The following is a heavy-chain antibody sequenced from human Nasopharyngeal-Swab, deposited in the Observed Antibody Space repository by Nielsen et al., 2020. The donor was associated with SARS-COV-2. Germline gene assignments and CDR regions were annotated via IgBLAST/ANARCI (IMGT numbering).Heavy chain of an antibody. Sequence: GESLKISCPASGFTFSSYAMSWVREAPGKGLDWVSAISGSGGSTYYADSVQGRFTIYRDNSKNTLYLQMNSLRAEDTAVYYCAKLDLAIVVVPAAMPAGIDYWGQGTLVTVSS. CDR1: GFTFSSYA. V-gene: IGHV3-23*01. J-gene: IGHJ4*02. D-gene: IGHD2-2*01. CDR3: AKLDLAIVVVPAAMPAGIDY. CDR2: ISGSGGST.